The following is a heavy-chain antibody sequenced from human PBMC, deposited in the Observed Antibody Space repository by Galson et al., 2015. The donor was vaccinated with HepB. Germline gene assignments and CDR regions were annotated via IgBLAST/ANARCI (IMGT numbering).Heavy chain of an antibody. CDR3: ARGRGGVGDSPFEFDY. D-gene: IGHD1-26*01. CDR2: IYSGGSI. J-gene: IGHJ4*02. V-gene: IGHV3-53*04. CDR1: GFTVISNY. Sequence: SLRLSCAASGFTVISNYMSWVRQAPGKGLEWVSVIYSGGSIYYADSVKGRFTISRHSSKNTLYLQMNSLSADDTAVYYCARGRGGVGDSPFEFDYWGQGTLVTVSS.